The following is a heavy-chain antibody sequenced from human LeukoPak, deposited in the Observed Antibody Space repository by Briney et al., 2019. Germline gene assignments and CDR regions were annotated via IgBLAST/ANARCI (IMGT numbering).Heavy chain of an antibody. CDR1: GFTFNSYG. D-gene: IGHD2-15*01. V-gene: IGHV3-33*06. J-gene: IGHJ5*02. CDR3: AKALRIGWHDNWFDP. CDR2: IWYDGSNE. Sequence: GRSLRLSCAASGFTFNSYGMHWVRQAPGKGLEWVAVIWYDGSNEYYADSVKGRFTISRDNSKNTLYLQMNSLRAEDTAVYYCAKALRIGWHDNWFDPWGQGTLVTVSS.